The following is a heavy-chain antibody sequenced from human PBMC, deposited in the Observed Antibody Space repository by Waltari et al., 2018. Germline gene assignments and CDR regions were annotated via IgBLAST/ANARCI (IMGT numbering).Heavy chain of an antibody. Sequence: QVQLVQSGAEVKKPLASVKVSCKASGYTFTRYDITRVRQATGQGIEWMGWMNPNSGNTGNAKKFQGRITMTRNTSISTAHMELSGLTSEDTAVYYCARGIASAGRPAGHYYYYMDVWGKGTTVTVSS. CDR1: GYTFTRYD. D-gene: IGHD6-13*01. V-gene: IGHV1-8*01. CDR3: ARGIASAGRPAGHYYYYMDV. CDR2: MNPNSGNT. J-gene: IGHJ6*03.